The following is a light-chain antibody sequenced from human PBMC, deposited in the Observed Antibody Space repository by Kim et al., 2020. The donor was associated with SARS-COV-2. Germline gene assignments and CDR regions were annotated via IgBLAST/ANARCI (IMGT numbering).Light chain of an antibody. CDR3: QQYGSSPRT. CDR2: GAS. CDR1: QSVSSSY. V-gene: IGKV3-20*01. Sequence: LSPGERATLSCRASQSVSSSYLAWYQQKPGQAPRLLIYGASSRATGIPDRFSGSGSGTDFTLTTSRLEPEDFAVYYCQQYGSSPRTFGKGPRWISN. J-gene: IGKJ1*01.